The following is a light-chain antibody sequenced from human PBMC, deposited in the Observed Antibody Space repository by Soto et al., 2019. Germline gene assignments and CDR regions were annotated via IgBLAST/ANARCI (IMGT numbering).Light chain of an antibody. V-gene: IGKV1-39*01. CDR3: QQSFSTPIT. Sequence: DIQMTQSPSSLSASVGDRVTITCRASQNINSYLSWYHQKPGKAPKLLIYAASSLQSGVPSRFNGIRSGTDFTLTISSLQPEDSATYYCQQSFSTPITFGQGTRLEIE. CDR2: AAS. J-gene: IGKJ5*01. CDR1: QNINSY.